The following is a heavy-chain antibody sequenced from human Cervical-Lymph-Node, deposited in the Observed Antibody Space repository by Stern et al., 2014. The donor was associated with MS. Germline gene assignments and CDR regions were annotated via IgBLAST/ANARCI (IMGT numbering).Heavy chain of an antibody. V-gene: IGHV4-38-2*01. J-gene: IGHJ4*02. CDR1: GDSINSSDY. CDR3: AGPPDY. CDR2: IYHSGST. Sequence: QVQLQESGPGLVKPSETLSLTCSVSGDSINSSDYWVWIRQPPGEGLEWIGSIYHSGSTYYSASLKGRVTISVDPSKSQFSLKLTSVTAADTAVYYCAGPPDYWGQGTLVSVSS.